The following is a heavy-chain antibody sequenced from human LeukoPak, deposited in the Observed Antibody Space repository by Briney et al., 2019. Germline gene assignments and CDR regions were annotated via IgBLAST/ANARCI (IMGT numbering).Heavy chain of an antibody. CDR1: GYTFTSYG. CDR3: ARDGEESGYVWSLDY. CDR2: IIPIFGTA. D-gene: IGHD5-12*01. Sequence: SVKVSCKASGYTFTSYGISWVRQAPGQGLEWMGGIIPIFGTANYAQKFQGRVTITADESTSTAYMELSSLRSEDTAVYYCARDGEESGYVWSLDYWGQGTLVTVSS. V-gene: IGHV1-69*13. J-gene: IGHJ4*02.